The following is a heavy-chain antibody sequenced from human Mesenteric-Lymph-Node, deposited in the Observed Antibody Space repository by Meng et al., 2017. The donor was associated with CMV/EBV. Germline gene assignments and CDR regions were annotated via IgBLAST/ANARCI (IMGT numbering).Heavy chain of an antibody. V-gene: IGHV3-11*04. Sequence: GESLKISCAASGFTFSDYYMSWIRQAPGKGLEWVSYISSSGSTIYYADSVKGRFTISRDNAKNSLYLQMNSLRAEDMAVYYCARGISGSPLPLDYWGQGTLVTVSS. J-gene: IGHJ4*02. CDR3: ARGISGSPLPLDY. CDR1: GFTFSDYY. CDR2: ISSSGSTI. D-gene: IGHD1-26*01.